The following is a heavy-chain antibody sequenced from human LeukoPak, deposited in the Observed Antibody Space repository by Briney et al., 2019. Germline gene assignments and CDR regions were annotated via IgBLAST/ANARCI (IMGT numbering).Heavy chain of an antibody. CDR2: IYYSGST. CDR1: GGSISSYY. CDR3: ARRNRSGWYWVDY. D-gene: IGHD6-19*01. Sequence: SETLSLTCTVSGGSISSYYWSWIRQPPGKGLEWIGYIYYSGSTNYNPSLKSRVAISVDTSKNQFSLKLSSVTAADTAVYYCARRNRSGWYWVDYWGQGTLVTVSS. J-gene: IGHJ4*02. V-gene: IGHV4-59*12.